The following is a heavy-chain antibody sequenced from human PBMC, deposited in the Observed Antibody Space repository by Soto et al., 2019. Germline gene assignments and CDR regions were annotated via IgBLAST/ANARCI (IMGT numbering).Heavy chain of an antibody. CDR2: LSVDTGHT. Sequence: ASVKVSCKASGFTFTGYGFSWVRQAPGQGPEWMGWLSVDTGHTNYAREFQDRVTMTTDTSTNTAYMELRSLKSDDTAVYYCARYKEGYYSSGMDVWGQGTTVTVSS. CDR3: ARYKEGYYSSGMDV. J-gene: IGHJ6*02. D-gene: IGHD1-1*01. V-gene: IGHV1-18*01. CDR1: GFTFTGYG.